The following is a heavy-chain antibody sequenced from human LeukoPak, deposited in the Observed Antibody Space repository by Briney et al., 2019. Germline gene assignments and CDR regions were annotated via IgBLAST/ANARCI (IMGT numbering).Heavy chain of an antibody. CDR3: ARGEVNDYYYYYGMDV. J-gene: IGHJ6*04. CDR2: IIPIFGIA. D-gene: IGHD3-9*01. V-gene: IGHV1-69*04. Sequence: ASVKVSCKASGGTFSSYAISWVRQAPGQGLEWMGRIIPIFGIANYAQKFQGRVTITADKSTSTAYMELSSLRSEDTAVYYCARGEVNDYYYYYGMDVWGKGTTVTVSS. CDR1: GGTFSSYA.